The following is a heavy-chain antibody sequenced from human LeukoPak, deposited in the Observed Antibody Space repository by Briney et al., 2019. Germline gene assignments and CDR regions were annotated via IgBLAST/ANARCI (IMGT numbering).Heavy chain of an antibody. CDR1: GGTFSSYA. J-gene: IGHJ5*02. CDR3: ARDAGATPNWFDP. Sequence: ASVKVSCKASGGTFSSYAISWVRQAPGQGLEWMGGIIPIFGTANYSQKFQGRVKITTDESTSTAYMELSSLRSEDTAVYYCARDAGATPNWFDPWGQGTLVTVSS. V-gene: IGHV1-69*05. D-gene: IGHD1-26*01. CDR2: IIPIFGTA.